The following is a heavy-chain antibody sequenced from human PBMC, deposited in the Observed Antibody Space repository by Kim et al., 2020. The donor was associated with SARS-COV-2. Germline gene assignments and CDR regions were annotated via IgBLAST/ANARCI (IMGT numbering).Heavy chain of an antibody. CDR2: ISGDGGST. CDR3: AKDGGFLNWSRSTLYYYYYGMDV. J-gene: IGHJ6*02. Sequence: GGSLRLSCAASGFTFDDYAMHWVRQAPGKGLEWVSLISGDGGSTYFANSLKGRLPISRDNSKNSLYLQMNSLRTEDTALYYCAKDGGFLNWSRSTLYYYYYGMDVWGQGTTVTVSS. D-gene: IGHD3-3*01. CDR1: GFTFDDYA. V-gene: IGHV3-43*02.